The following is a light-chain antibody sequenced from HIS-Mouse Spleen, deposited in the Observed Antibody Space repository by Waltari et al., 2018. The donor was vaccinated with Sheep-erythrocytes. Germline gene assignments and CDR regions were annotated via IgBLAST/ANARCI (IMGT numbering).Light chain of an antibody. CDR3: CSYAGSSTWV. CDR1: SSDVGGYNL. J-gene: IGLJ3*02. CDR2: EGS. V-gene: IGLV2-23*01. Sequence: QSALTQPASVSGSPGQSITTSCTGTSSDVGGYNLFSWYQQHPGKAPKLMIYEGSKRPSGVSNRFSGSKSGNTASLTISGLQAEDEADYYCCSYAGSSTWVFGGGTKLTVL.